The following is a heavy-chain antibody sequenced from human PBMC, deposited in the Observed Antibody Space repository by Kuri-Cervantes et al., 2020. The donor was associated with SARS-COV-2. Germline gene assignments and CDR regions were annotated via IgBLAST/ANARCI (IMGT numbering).Heavy chain of an antibody. V-gene: IGHV3-23*01. Sequence: GGSLRLSCVASGFTFSSYAMSWVRQAPGKGLEWVSAISGSGGSTYYAASVKGRFTISRDNSKNTLYLQMNSLRAEDTAVYYCAKIGTQYCSAGSCYVDYWGQGTLVTVSS. CDR1: GFTFSSYA. D-gene: IGHD2-15*01. CDR3: AKIGTQYCSAGSCYVDY. CDR2: ISGSGGST. J-gene: IGHJ4*02.